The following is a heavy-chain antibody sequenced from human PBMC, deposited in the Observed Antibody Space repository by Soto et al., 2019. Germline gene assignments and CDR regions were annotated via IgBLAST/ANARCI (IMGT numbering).Heavy chain of an antibody. CDR3: ATVAVAGTQVQNGMDV. D-gene: IGHD6-19*01. CDR1: GFTFSSYG. J-gene: IGHJ6*02. CDR2: IWYDGSNK. V-gene: IGHV3-33*01. Sequence: GGSLRLSCAASGFTFSSYGMHWVRQAPGKGLEWVAVIWYDGSNKYYADSVKGRFTISRDNSKNTLYLQMNSLRAEDTAVYYCATVAVAGTQVQNGMDVWGQGTTVTVSS.